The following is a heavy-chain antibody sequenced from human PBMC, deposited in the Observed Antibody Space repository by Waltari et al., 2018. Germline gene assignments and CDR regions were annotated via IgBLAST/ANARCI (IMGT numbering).Heavy chain of an antibody. D-gene: IGHD3-3*01. V-gene: IGHV3-7*01. CDR1: GFTFNNYW. Sequence: EVQLVESGGGLVQPGGSLRLSCAASGFTFNNYWMSWVRQAPGKGLEWVANIKEDGSDKQYVESVNGRFTISRDNAKNSLYLQRNSLRAEDTAGYYCARDAMRDGEFDYWGQGALVTVSS. CDR2: IKEDGSDK. CDR3: ARDAMRDGEFDY. J-gene: IGHJ4*02.